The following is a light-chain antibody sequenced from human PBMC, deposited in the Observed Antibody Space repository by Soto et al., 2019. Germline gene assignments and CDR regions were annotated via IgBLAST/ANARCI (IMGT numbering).Light chain of an antibody. V-gene: IGLV2-14*03. CDR3: SSYTRKNTLDFGTLD. Sequence: QSALTQPASVSGSLGQSITISCTGTSFNNVSWYQQHPGKAPKLIISDVSHRPSGVSHRFSGSQSAYTASLTISGLQAEDEADYYCSSYTRKNTLDFGTLDFGTGTKLTVL. CDR1: SFNN. J-gene: IGLJ1*01. CDR2: DVS.